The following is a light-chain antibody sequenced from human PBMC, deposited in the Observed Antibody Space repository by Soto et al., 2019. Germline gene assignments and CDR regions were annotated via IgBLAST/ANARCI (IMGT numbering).Light chain of an antibody. J-gene: IGKJ3*01. CDR3: QQGSITPVT. CDR1: QSITTY. V-gene: IGKV1-39*01. Sequence: DIQMTQSPSSLSASVGDRVTITCRASQSITTYLNWYKHKPGKSPKLLICAASSLPIGVSSRFSGSGSGTEFTLTISSLQPEDSATYCCQQGSITPVTFGPGTKLDI. CDR2: AAS.